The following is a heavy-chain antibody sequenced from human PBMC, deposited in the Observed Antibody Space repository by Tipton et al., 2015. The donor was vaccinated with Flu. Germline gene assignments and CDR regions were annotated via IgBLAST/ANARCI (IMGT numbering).Heavy chain of an antibody. CDR1: GIKFSSYG. J-gene: IGHJ4*02. D-gene: IGHD6-19*01. CDR3: AKVIPELVAGLDY. V-gene: IGHV3-23*01. Sequence: SLRLSCAASGIKFSSYGMGWVRQAPGKGLEWVSGFSGSGGTTYFADSVKGRFTISRDNSKNTLYLQMNSLRAEDSAVYYCAKVIPELVAGLDYWGQGTLVTVSS. CDR2: FSGSGGTT.